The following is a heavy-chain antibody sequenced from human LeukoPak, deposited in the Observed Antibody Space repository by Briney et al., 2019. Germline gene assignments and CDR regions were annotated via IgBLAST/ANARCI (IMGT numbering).Heavy chain of an antibody. Sequence: GGSLRLSCVASGFSFSDYYMSWIRQAPGKGLEWVSYISSSGSHTNYADSVTGRFTISRNNAKKSLHLQMNSLRAEDTAVYYCARDPRWRFDYWGQGTLVTVSS. V-gene: IGHV3-11*05. J-gene: IGHJ4*02. CDR3: ARDPRWRFDY. CDR1: GFSFSDYY. D-gene: IGHD3-16*02. CDR2: ISSSGSHT.